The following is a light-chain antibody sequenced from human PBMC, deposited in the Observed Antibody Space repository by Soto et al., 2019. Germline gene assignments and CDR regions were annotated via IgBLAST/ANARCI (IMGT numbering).Light chain of an antibody. CDR3: QQRDIWPWT. Sequence: EIVMTQYPATLSVSPGERATLSCWASQSVNRYLVWYQQKPGQAPRLLMYDASKRATGIPARFSGSGSGTDFTLTISSLEPEDFAVYYCQQRDIWPWTFGQGTKVDIK. CDR2: DAS. CDR1: QSVNRY. J-gene: IGKJ1*01. V-gene: IGKV3-11*01.